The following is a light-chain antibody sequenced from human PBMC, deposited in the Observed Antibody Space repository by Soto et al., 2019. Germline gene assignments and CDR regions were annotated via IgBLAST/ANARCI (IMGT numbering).Light chain of an antibody. J-gene: IGKJ1*01. CDR2: GAS. CDR3: QQTYSEPWT. Sequence: DIQMTQSPSSLSAFVGARVTITCRASQSIDRYLNWYQQRPGKAPKLLIYGASSLQNGVPLRVSGSGSGTDFILTISSLQPEDFATYYCQQTYSEPWTFGQGTKVDIK. V-gene: IGKV1-39*01. CDR1: QSIDRY.